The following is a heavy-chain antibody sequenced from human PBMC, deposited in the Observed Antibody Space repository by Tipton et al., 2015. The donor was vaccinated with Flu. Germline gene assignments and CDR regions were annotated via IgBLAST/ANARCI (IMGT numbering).Heavy chain of an antibody. D-gene: IGHD2-15*01. CDR3: ARHPVRYCSGGSCYRFDP. CDR2: IYYSGST. CDR1: GGSISSYY. V-gene: IGHV4-59*08. J-gene: IGHJ5*02. Sequence: TLSLTCTVSGGSISSYYWSWIRQPPGKGLEWIGYIYYSGSTNYNPSLKSRFTISVDTSKNQFSLKLSSVTAADTAVYYCARHPVRYCSGGSCYRFDPWGQGTLVTVSS.